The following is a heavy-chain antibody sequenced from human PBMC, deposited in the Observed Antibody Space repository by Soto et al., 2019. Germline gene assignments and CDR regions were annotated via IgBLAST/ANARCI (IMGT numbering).Heavy chain of an antibody. D-gene: IGHD3-16*01. J-gene: IGHJ3*01. CDR2: IYWDDDT. V-gene: IGHV2-5*02. CDR1: GFSFSADGVG. CDR3: AHAFGGTSWPNDAFDV. Sequence: HITLKESGPTLVKPTQTLTLTCIFSGFSFSADGVGVGWIRQPPGKTLEWLALIYWDDDTRYRPSLKSRLTITKDSYKNQVVLTMTNMDPLDTATYYCAHAFGGTSWPNDAFDVWGQGTVVTVSS.